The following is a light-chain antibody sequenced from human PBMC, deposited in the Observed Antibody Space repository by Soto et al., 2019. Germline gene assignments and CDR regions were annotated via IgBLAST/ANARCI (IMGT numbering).Light chain of an antibody. CDR1: QGISSW. J-gene: IGKJ4*01. Sequence: DIQMTQSPSSVSASVGDRVTITCRASQGISSWLAWFQQKQGDAPRLLIYAASSLHSGVPSRFSGSGSGTEFTLTIRSLEHEDFATYYCQQGNSFPLTFGGGTKVEIK. CDR2: AAS. V-gene: IGKV1-12*01. CDR3: QQGNSFPLT.